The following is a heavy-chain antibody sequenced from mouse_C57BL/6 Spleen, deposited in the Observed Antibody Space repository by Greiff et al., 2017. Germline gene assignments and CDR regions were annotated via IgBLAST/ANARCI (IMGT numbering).Heavy chain of an antibody. D-gene: IGHD4-1*01. V-gene: IGHV1-9*01. Sequence: QVQLQQSGAELMKPGASVKLSCKASGYTFTGYWIEWVKQRPGHGLEWIGEILPGSGSTNYNEKFNGKATFTAYTSSNTAYMQLISLTTEDSAIYYCATLTEYLIDYWGQGTLVTVSA. J-gene: IGHJ3*01. CDR1: GYTFTGYW. CDR2: ILPGSGST. CDR3: ATLTEYLIDY.